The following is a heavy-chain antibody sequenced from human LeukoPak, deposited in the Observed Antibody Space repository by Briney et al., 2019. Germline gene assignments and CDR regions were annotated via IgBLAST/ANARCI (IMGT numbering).Heavy chain of an antibody. CDR1: GDSVSSNGAT. Sequence: SQTLSLTCAISGDSVSSNGATWIWPRQSPSRGLEWLGRTYYRSKWYNDYGLSVRSRITVNPDTSKNQFSLQLNSVTPEDTAVYYCARAPHGSGCDYWSQGTLVTVSS. CDR3: ARAPHGSGCDY. D-gene: IGHD6-19*01. V-gene: IGHV6-1*01. CDR2: TYYRSKWYN. J-gene: IGHJ4*02.